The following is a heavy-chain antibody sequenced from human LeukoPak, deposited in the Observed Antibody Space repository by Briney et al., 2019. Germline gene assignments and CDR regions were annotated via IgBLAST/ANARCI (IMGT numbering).Heavy chain of an antibody. D-gene: IGHD3-16*01. CDR2: IYYSGNS. CDR3: GREETFGAVYD. V-gene: IGHV4-31*11. Sequence: SETLSLTCGLSGGSISRGDSYWSWIRQHPGEGLEWIGSIYYSGNSYYNPSLKSRATISIDTSKNHFSLKLSSVTAADTAVYYCGREETFGAVYDWGQGTLVTVSS. CDR1: GGSISRGDSY. J-gene: IGHJ1*01.